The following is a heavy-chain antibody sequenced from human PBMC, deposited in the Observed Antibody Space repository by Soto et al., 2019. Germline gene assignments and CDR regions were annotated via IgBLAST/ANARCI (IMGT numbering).Heavy chain of an antibody. Sequence: PGDSLRLSSSPSGFTFSSYGLHWFRQAPGKGLEWVAVISYDGSNKYYADYVKGRFTISRDNSKNTQNLQMNSLRAEDKAVYYCAKDHYYDSSGYYFPYYYYGMDVWGQGT. J-gene: IGHJ6*02. D-gene: IGHD3-22*01. CDR2: ISYDGSNK. V-gene: IGHV3-30*18. CDR1: GFTFSSYG. CDR3: AKDHYYDSSGYYFPYYYYGMDV.